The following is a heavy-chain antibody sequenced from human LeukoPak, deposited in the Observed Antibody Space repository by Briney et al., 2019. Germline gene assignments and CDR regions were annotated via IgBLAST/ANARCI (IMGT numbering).Heavy chain of an antibody. V-gene: IGHV3-23*01. CDR1: GFTFSNYA. D-gene: IGHD5-18*01. Sequence: GGSLRLSCAASGFTFSNYAMSWVRQAPGKGLEWVSSISGTGGSAYYADSVKGRFTISRDNAKNSLYLQMNSLRAEDTAVYYCARDEVDTAMVLDYWGQGTLVTVSS. CDR2: ISGTGGSA. CDR3: ARDEVDTAMVLDY. J-gene: IGHJ4*02.